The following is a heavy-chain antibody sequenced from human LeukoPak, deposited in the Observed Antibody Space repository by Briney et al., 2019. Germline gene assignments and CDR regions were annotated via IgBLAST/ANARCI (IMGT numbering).Heavy chain of an antibody. Sequence: GGSLRLSCAASGFTFSSYGMHWVRQAPGKGLEWVAFMRYDGSNKYYADSVKGRLTISRDNSKSTLYLQMNSLRVEDTAVYYCAKTAPRSIQVWDYWGQGSLVTVSS. CDR2: MRYDGSNK. D-gene: IGHD5-18*01. CDR3: AKTAPRSIQVWDY. V-gene: IGHV3-30*02. CDR1: GFTFSSYG. J-gene: IGHJ4*02.